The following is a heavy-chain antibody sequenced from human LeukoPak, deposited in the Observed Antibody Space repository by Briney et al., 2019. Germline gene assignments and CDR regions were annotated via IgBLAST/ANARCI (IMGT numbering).Heavy chain of an antibody. Sequence: PSETLSLTCTVSGGSISSYYWSWIRQPPGKGLEWIGYIYYSGSTNYNPSLKSRVTISVDTSKNQFSLKLSSVTASDTAVYYCARGYYDYVWGSYRPMPFYYWGQGTLVTVSS. V-gene: IGHV4-59*01. J-gene: IGHJ4*02. D-gene: IGHD3-16*02. CDR2: IYYSGST. CDR3: ARGYYDYVWGSYRPMPFYY. CDR1: GGSISSYY.